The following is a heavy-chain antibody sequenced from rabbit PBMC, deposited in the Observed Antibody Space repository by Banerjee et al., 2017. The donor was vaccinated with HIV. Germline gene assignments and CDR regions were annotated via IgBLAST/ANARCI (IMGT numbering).Heavy chain of an antibody. D-gene: IGHD8-1*01. CDR2: IYTGDGNT. CDR1: GFSFSSNYY. J-gene: IGHJ4*01. CDR3: ARTTYGRSRYDL. Sequence: QSLEESGGDLVMPGASLKLTCTASGFSFSSNYYMCWVRQAPGKGLEWIGCIYTGDGNTYYASWAKGRFTISKTSSTTVTLQMTSLTAADTATYFCARTTYGRSRYDLWGPGTLVTVS. V-gene: IGHV1S40*01.